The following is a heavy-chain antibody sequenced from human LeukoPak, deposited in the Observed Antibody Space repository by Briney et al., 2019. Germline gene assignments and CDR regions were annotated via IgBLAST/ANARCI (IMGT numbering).Heavy chain of an antibody. CDR2: IKSKTDGGTT. CDR1: GFTFSNAW. Sequence: GGSLRLSCAASGFTFSNAWMSWVRQAPGKGLEWVGRIKSKTDGGTTDYAAPVKGRFTISRDDSKNTLYPQMNSLKTEDTAVYYCTTEGYDSSGYPGYYFDYWGQGTLVTVSS. CDR3: TTEGYDSSGYPGYYFDY. J-gene: IGHJ4*02. D-gene: IGHD3-22*01. V-gene: IGHV3-15*01.